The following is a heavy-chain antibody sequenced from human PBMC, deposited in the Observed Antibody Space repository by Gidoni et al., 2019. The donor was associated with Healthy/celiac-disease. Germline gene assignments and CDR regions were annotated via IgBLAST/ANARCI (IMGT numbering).Heavy chain of an antibody. D-gene: IGHD3-3*01. CDR1: GYTFTGYY. CDR3: ARFLISYYYGMDV. J-gene: IGHJ6*02. CDR2: LNPNSGGT. Sequence: QVQPVQHGAELKKPGSSVKVSCKASGYTFTGYYMHWVRQAPGQGLGWMGWLNPNSGGTNYAQKFQGRVTMTRDTSISTAYMELSRLRSDGTAVYYCARFLISYYYGMDVWGQGTTVTVSS. V-gene: IGHV1-2*02.